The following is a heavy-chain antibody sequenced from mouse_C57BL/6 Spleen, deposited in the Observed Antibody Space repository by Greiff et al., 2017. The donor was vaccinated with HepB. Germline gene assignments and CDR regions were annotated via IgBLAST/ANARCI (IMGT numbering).Heavy chain of an antibody. CDR1: GYTFTSYW. CDR3: ASGYDGSIDY. Sequence: QVQLQQSGAELAKPGASVKLSCKASGYTFTSYWMHWVKQRPGQGLEWIGYINPSSGYTKYNQKFKDKSTLTADKSSSTAYIQLSSLTYAASAVYYCASGYDGSIDYWGQGTSVTVSS. J-gene: IGHJ4*01. V-gene: IGHV1-7*01. CDR2: INPSSGYT. D-gene: IGHD2-2*01.